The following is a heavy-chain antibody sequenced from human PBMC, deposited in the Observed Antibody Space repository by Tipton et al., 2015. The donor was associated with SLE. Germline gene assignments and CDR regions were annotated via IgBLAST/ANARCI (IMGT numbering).Heavy chain of an antibody. CDR3: ARDKQWLVWGAFDI. J-gene: IGHJ3*02. CDR2: IYHSGST. D-gene: IGHD6-19*01. CDR1: GGSISSSNW. V-gene: IGHV4-4*02. Sequence: TLSLTCAVSGGSISSSNWWSWVRQPPGKGLEWIGEIYHSGSTNYNPSLKSRVTISVDKSKNQFSLKLSSVTAADTAVYYCARDKQWLVWGAFDIWGQGTMVTVSS.